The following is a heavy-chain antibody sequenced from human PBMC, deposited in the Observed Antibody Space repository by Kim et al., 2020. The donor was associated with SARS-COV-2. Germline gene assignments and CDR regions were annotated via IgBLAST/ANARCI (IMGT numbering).Heavy chain of an antibody. CDR3: ASGRDRSGASRFFDH. CDR1: GGSFSHYY. Sequence: SETLSLTCAVSGGSFSHYYWTWIRQPPGKGLEWIGEINHSGDTTYNPPLTSRVTISVDTSKNQFSLNLPFVTAADAAVYFCASGRDRSGASRFFDHWGLG. D-gene: IGHD3-22*01. V-gene: IGHV4-34*01. J-gene: IGHJ4*02. CDR2: INHSGDT.